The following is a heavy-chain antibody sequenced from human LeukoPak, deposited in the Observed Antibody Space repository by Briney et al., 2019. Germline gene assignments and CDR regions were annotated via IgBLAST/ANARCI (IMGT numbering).Heavy chain of an antibody. Sequence: GESLKISCKGSGYSFTSYWIGWVRQMPGKGLEWMGIIYPGDSDTRYSPSFQGQVTIPADKSISTAYLQWSSLKASDTAMYYCARGGHCSSTSCYFNWFDPWGQGTLVTVSS. J-gene: IGHJ5*02. CDR2: IYPGDSDT. CDR1: GYSFTSYW. V-gene: IGHV5-51*01. D-gene: IGHD2-2*01. CDR3: ARGGHCSSTSCYFNWFDP.